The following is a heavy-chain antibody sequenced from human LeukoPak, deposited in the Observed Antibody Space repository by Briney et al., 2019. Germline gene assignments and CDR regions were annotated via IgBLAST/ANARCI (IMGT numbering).Heavy chain of an antibody. CDR3: ARYYYDSSGYYSDY. Sequence: KPSETLSLTCTGSGGSISSHYWSWIRQPPRKGLEWIGYIYYSGSTNYNPSLKSRVTISVDTSKNQFSLKLSSVTAADTAVYYCARYYYDSSGYYSDYWGQGTLVTVSS. J-gene: IGHJ4*02. CDR2: IYYSGST. CDR1: GGSISSHY. D-gene: IGHD3-22*01. V-gene: IGHV4-59*11.